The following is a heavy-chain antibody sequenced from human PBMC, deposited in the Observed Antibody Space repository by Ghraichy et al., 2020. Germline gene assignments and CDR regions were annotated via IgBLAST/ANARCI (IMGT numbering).Heavy chain of an antibody. Sequence: GGSLRLSCAASGFTFDDYAMHWVRQAPGKGLEWVSGISWNSGSIGYADSVKGRFTISRDNAKNSLYLQMNSLRAEDTALYYCAKEYYGGNYFDYWGQGTLVTVSS. V-gene: IGHV3-9*01. CDR3: AKEYYGGNYFDY. D-gene: IGHD4-23*01. CDR1: GFTFDDYA. CDR2: ISWNSGSI. J-gene: IGHJ4*02.